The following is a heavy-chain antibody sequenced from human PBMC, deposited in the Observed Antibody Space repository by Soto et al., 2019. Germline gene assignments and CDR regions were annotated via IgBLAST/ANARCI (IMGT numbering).Heavy chain of an antibody. V-gene: IGHV3-23*01. CDR2: ISGSGGST. D-gene: IGHD3-10*01. Sequence: PGGSLRLSCAASGFTFSSYAMSWVRQAPGKGLEWVSAISGSGGSTYYADSVKGRFTISRDISKNTVYLQMNSLRAEDTAVYYCARDGSSRPTEYWGQGTLVTVSS. CDR1: GFTFSSYA. J-gene: IGHJ4*02. CDR3: ARDGSSRPTEY.